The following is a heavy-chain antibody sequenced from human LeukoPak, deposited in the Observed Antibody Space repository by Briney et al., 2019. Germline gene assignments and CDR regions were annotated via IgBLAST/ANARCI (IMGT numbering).Heavy chain of an antibody. V-gene: IGHV3-48*04. CDR2: ISSSSSTI. CDR3: ARDPATGTRVYFDY. D-gene: IGHD3-10*01. Sequence: PGGALRLSCAASGFTFSSYSMNWVRQAPGKGLEWVSYISSSSSTIYYADSVKGRFTISRDNAKNSLYLQMNSLRAEDTAVYYCARDPATGTRVYFDYWGQGTLVTVSS. J-gene: IGHJ4*02. CDR1: GFTFSSYS.